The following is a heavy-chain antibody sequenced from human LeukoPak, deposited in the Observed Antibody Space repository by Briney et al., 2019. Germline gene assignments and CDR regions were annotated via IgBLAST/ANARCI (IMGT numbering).Heavy chain of an antibody. Sequence: GASVKVSCKASGYTFTSYYMHWVRQAPGQGLEWMGIINPSGGSTSYAQKFQGRVTMTRDMSTSTVYMELSSLRSEDTAVYYCARVARAAAGPYYFDYWGQGTLVTVSS. CDR2: INPSGGST. CDR1: GYTFTSYY. J-gene: IGHJ4*02. CDR3: ARVARAAAGPYYFDY. D-gene: IGHD6-13*01. V-gene: IGHV1-46*01.